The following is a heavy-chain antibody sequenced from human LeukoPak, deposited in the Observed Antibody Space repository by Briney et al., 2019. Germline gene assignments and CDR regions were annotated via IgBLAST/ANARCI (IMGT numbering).Heavy chain of an antibody. CDR1: GFIFSNYA. CDR2: ISGSGDTT. Sequence: GGSLRLSCATSGFIFSNYAVNWVRQAPGKGLEWVSIISGSGDTTYYADSVKGRFTISRDNAKNTLYLQMNSLRAEDTAVYYCARAYYDSSGYSYYFDYWGQGTLVTVSS. J-gene: IGHJ4*02. CDR3: ARAYYDSSGYSYYFDY. V-gene: IGHV3-23*01. D-gene: IGHD3-22*01.